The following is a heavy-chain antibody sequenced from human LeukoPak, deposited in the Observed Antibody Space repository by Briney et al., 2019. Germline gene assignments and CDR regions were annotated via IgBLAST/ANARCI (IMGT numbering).Heavy chain of an antibody. V-gene: IGHV4-34*01. CDR3: ARRGYSYYYYMDV. CDR2: INHSGST. Sequence: PSETLSLTCAVYGGSFSGYYWSWIRQPPGKGLEWIAEINHSGSTNYNPSLKSRVTISVDTSKNQFSRKLSSVTAADTAVYYCARRGYSYYYYMDVWGKGTTVTVSS. CDR1: GGSFSGYY. J-gene: IGHJ6*03.